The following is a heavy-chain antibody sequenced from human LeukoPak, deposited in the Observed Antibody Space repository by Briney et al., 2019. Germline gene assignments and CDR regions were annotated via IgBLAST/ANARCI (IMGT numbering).Heavy chain of an antibody. V-gene: IGHV3-23*01. J-gene: IGHJ6*02. D-gene: IGHD2-2*02. CDR3: AKQEKYCSSTSCYNYYYYGMDV. Sequence: PGGSLRLSCAASGFTFSSYAMSWVRQAPGKGLEWVSAISGSGGSTYYADSVKGRFTIPRDNSKNTLYLQMNSLRAEDTAVYYCAKQEKYCSSTSCYNYYYYGMDVWGQGTTVTVSS. CDR2: ISGSGGST. CDR1: GFTFSSYA.